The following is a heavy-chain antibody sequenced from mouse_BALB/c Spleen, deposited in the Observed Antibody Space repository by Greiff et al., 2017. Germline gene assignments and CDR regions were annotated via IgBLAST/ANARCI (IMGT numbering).Heavy chain of an antibody. J-gene: IGHJ1*01. CDR3: ERATTATGWYFDV. D-gene: IGHD1-2*01. CDR1: GYTFTSYW. Sequence: QVQLQQPGAELVKPGASVKLSCKASGYTFTSYWMHWVKQRTGQGLEWIGEIYPGSGSTYYNEKFKGKATLTADKSSNTAYMQLSSLTSEDSAVYFCERATTATGWYFDVWGAGTTVTVSS. CDR2: IYPGSGST. V-gene: IGHV1S81*02.